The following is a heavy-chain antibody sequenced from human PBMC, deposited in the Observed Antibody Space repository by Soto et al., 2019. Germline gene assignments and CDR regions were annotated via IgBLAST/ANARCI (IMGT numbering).Heavy chain of an antibody. CDR1: GDSVSSNSAA. Sequence: SQTLSLTCAISGDSVSSNSAAWNWIRLSPSRGLEWLARTYYRSKWYNDYAVSVKSRITINPDTSKNQFSLQLNSVTPEDTAVYYCARSRGRSRNYYYGMDVWGQGTTVTVSS. V-gene: IGHV6-1*01. CDR3: ARSRGRSRNYYYGMDV. CDR2: TYYRSKWYN. J-gene: IGHJ6*02.